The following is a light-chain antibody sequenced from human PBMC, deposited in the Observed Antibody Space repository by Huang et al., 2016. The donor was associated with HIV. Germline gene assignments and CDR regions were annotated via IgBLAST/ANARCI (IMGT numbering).Light chain of an antibody. V-gene: IGKV3-15*01. CDR3: QQYNNWPFT. CDR1: QSISGD. Sequence: ETVLTQSPATLSMSPGERGTLSCRASQSISGDLAWYQQKPGQAPRLLIFGASSRATGIPARCSGSGSGTEFTLTISSLQSEDFAIYYCQQYNNWPFTFGPGTQVDIK. CDR2: GAS. J-gene: IGKJ3*01.